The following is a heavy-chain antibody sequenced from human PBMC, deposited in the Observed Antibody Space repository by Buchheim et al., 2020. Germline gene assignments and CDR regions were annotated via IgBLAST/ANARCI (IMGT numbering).Heavy chain of an antibody. D-gene: IGHD3-22*01. V-gene: IGHV3-72*01. CDR3: ARDLDSRAAFFDY. J-gene: IGHJ4*02. Sequence: EVQLAESGGGLVQPGGSLRLSCVASGFTFSDHYMDWVRQAPGKGLEWVGRIRDKSHSYSTEYAPSVKGRFTISRDDSKNSLYLQMNSLKTEDTAVYYCARDLDSRAAFFDYWGQGTL. CDR2: IRDKSHSYST. CDR1: GFTFSDHY.